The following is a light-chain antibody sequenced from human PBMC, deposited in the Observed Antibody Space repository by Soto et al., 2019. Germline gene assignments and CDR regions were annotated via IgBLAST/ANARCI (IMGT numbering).Light chain of an antibody. V-gene: IGKV3-20*01. CDR1: QSVSSSY. Sequence: EIVLTQSPGTLSLSPGERATLSCRASQSVSSSYLAWYQQKPSQAPRLLIYGASSSATGIPDRFSGSGSGTDFTLTISRLEPEDFAVYYCQQYGSSLPFGQGTKLEIK. CDR2: GAS. J-gene: IGKJ2*01. CDR3: QQYGSSLP.